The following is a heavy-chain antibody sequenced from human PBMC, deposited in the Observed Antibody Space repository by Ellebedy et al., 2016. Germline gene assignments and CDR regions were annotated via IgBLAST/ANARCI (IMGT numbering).Heavy chain of an antibody. V-gene: IGHV3-53*01. CDR2: MYGGGES. D-gene: IGHD1-14*01. J-gene: IGHJ3*01. CDR1: GVSVSSND. Sequence: GESLKISXLVSGVSVSSNDMSWVRQAPGKGLELVSLMYGGGESYYADSVRGRFTISRDNSRKTLFLQMSGLGAEDTAVYYCVTRHNAAYDLWGQGTTVTASS. CDR3: VTRHNAAYDL.